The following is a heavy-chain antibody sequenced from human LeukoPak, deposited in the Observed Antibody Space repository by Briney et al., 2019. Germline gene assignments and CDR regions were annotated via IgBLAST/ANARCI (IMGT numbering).Heavy chain of an antibody. J-gene: IGHJ3*02. CDR2: IYTSGST. Sequence: PSETLSLTCTVSGGSINSYYWSWIRQPAGKGLEWIGRIYTSGSTNYNPSLKSRVTMSVDTSKNQFSLKLSSVTAADTAVYYCARDGYNYRLAANDAFDIWGQGTMVTVSS. CDR3: ARDGYNYRLAANDAFDI. V-gene: IGHV4-4*07. CDR1: GGSINSYY. D-gene: IGHD5-24*01.